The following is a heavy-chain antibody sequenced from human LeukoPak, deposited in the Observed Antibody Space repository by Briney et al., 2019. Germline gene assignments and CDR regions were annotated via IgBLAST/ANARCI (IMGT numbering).Heavy chain of an antibody. Sequence: SETLSLTCAVYGGSFSGYYWSWIRQPPGKGLEWIGEINHSGSTNYNPSLKSRVTISVDTSKNQFSLKLSSVTAADTAVYYCARVRRELGSPIAFDIWGQGTMVTVSS. CDR3: ARVRRELGSPIAFDI. D-gene: IGHD1-26*01. J-gene: IGHJ3*02. CDR1: GGSFSGYY. V-gene: IGHV4-34*01. CDR2: INHSGST.